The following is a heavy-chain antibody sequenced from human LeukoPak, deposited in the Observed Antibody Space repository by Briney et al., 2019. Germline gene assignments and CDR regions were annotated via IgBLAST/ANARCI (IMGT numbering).Heavy chain of an antibody. D-gene: IGHD5-12*01. CDR2: IYHSGNT. Sequence: SETLSLTCAVSGGSISSSNWWSWVRQPPGKGLEWIGEIYHSGNTNYNPSLKSRVTISVDKSKNQFSLKLSSVTAADTAVYYCARSGGYGDYPDYWGQGTLVTVSS. CDR1: GGSISSSNW. J-gene: IGHJ4*02. CDR3: ARSGGYGDYPDY. V-gene: IGHV4-4*02.